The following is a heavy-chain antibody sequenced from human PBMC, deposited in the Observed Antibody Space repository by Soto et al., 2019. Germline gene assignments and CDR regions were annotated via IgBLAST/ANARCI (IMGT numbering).Heavy chain of an antibody. J-gene: IGHJ4*02. CDR2: IYYSGST. D-gene: IGHD6-13*01. CDR3: AIKIRSTIDY. CDR1: GGSISSSSYY. V-gene: IGHV4-39*01. Sequence: NPSETLSLTCTVSGGSISSSSYYWGWIRQPPGKGLEWIGSIYYSGSTYYNPSLKSRVTISVDTSKNQFSLKLSSVTAADTAVYYCAIKIRSTIDYWGQGTLVTVSS.